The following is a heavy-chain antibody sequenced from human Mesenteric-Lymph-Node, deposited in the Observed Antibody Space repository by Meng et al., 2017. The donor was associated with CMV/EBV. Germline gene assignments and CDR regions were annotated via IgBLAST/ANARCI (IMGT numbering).Heavy chain of an antibody. Sequence: GESLKISCAASGFTFSSYWMSWVRQVPGKGLEWVANIKQDGSEKYYVDSMKGRFTISRDNAKNSLYLQMNSLRAEDTAVYYCAREQLVATFDYWGQGTLVTVSS. CDR2: IKQDGSEK. CDR3: AREQLVATFDY. V-gene: IGHV3-7*01. D-gene: IGHD6-6*01. J-gene: IGHJ4*02. CDR1: GFTFSSYW.